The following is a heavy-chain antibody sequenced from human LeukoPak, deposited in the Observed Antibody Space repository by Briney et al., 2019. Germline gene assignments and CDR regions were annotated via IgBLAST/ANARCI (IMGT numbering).Heavy chain of an antibody. D-gene: IGHD6-13*01. CDR3: ARGPYSSSWKTGAFDI. CDR2: IYPGDSDT. Sequence: GESLKISCKGSGYSFTSYWIAWVRQMPGKGLEWMGIIYPGDSDTRYRPSFQDQVTISADKSISTAYLQWSSLKASDTAMYYCARGPYSSSWKTGAFDIWGQGTMVTVSS. CDR1: GYSFTSYW. V-gene: IGHV5-51*01. J-gene: IGHJ3*02.